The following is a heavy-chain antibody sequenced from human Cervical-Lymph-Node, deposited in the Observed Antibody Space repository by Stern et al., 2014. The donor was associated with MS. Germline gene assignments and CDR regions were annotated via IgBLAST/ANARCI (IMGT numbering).Heavy chain of an antibody. D-gene: IGHD6-19*01. CDR1: GFSLTTSGMS. J-gene: IGHJ4*02. Sequence: QVTLKESGPAVVKPTQTLTLTCTFSGFSLTTSGMSVSWIRQPPGKALEWLALLDWEDDKFYASSLKTRLTISKDTSKNQVVLTMTNMDPVDTATYYCARIWGSSDWYSGYFDHWGQGALVIVSA. CDR2: LDWEDDK. V-gene: IGHV2-70*01. CDR3: ARIWGSSDWYSGYFDH.